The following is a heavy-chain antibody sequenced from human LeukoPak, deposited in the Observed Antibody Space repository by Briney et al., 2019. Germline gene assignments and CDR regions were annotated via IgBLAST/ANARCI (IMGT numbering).Heavy chain of an antibody. J-gene: IGHJ6*03. D-gene: IGHD1-1*01. CDR2: IGTASDT. V-gene: IGHV3-13*01. CDR1: GFTFSSFD. Sequence: PGGSLRLSCAASGFTFSSFDMLWVRQPTGQGLEWVSTIGTASDTYYPGFVEGRFTLSRDNAKNSLYLQMNSLTAGDTAVYYCARGPPRGKYYYMDVWGKGTTVTVSS. CDR3: ARGPPRGKYYYMDV.